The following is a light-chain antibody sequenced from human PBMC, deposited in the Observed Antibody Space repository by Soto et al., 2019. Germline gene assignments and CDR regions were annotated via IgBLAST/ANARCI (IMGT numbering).Light chain of an antibody. J-gene: IGKJ5*01. CDR2: GAS. CDR3: QQYNNWPIT. Sequence: EIVLTQSPATLSLSPGDRATLSCRASQSVSSNLAWYQQKPGQAPRLLIYGASTRATGIPARFSGSGSGTEFTLTISSLQSEDFAVYYCQQYNNWPITFGQGTRLEIK. CDR1: QSVSSN. V-gene: IGKV3-15*01.